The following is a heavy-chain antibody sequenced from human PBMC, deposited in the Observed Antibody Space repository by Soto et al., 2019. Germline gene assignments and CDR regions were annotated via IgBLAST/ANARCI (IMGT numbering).Heavy chain of an antibody. CDR1: GFTVSNNY. D-gene: IGHD7-27*01. CDR3: TRRPGS. Sequence: EVQLVESGGGLVQPGESLGLSCAASGFTVSNNYMSWVRQAPGKGLEWVSFIYSGGNTYYADSVKGRFTISRDKSKNTLYLQMNNLRVEDTAVYYCTRRPGSWGQGTLVTVSS. J-gene: IGHJ5*02. CDR2: IYSGGNT. V-gene: IGHV3-66*01.